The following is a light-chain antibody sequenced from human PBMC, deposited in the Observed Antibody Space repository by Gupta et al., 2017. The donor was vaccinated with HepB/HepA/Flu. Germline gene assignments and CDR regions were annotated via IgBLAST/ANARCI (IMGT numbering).Light chain of an antibody. CDR2: DVI. CDR3: SSYTSSSTYV. V-gene: IGLV2-14*03. J-gene: IGLJ1*01. Sequence: QSALTQPASVSGSPGQSITISCTGTSSDVGGYNYVSWYQQHPGRAPKLMIYDVINRPSGVSNRFSGSKSGNTDSLTISGLQAEDEADYYCSSYTSSSTYVFGTGTKVTVL. CDR1: SSDVGGYNY.